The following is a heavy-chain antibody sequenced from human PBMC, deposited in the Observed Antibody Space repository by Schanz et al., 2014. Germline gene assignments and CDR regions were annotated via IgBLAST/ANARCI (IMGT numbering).Heavy chain of an antibody. CDR1: GYTFTSHG. J-gene: IGHJ5*02. Sequence: QVQLVQSGAEVKKPGASVKVSCKASGYTFTSHGISWVRQAPGQGLEWMGWITAYNGDTNYALKLQGRVTMTTDTSTGTAYMELRSLSSDDTALYYCTRDRRRYCSTASCLHDNWFDPWGQGTLVIVSS. CDR2: ITAYNGDT. CDR3: TRDRRRYCSTASCLHDNWFDP. V-gene: IGHV1-18*01. D-gene: IGHD2-2*01.